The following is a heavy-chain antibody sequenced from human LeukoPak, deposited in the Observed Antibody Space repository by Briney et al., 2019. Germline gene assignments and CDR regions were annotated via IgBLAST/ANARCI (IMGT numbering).Heavy chain of an antibody. CDR3: ARRDSSGWYGYY. V-gene: IGHV4-39*01. D-gene: IGHD6-19*01. J-gene: IGHJ4*02. CDR2: IYYSGST. Sequence: IGSIYYSGSTYYNPSLKSRVTISVDTSKNQFSLKLSSVTAADTAVYYCARRDSSGWYGYYWGQGTLVTVSS.